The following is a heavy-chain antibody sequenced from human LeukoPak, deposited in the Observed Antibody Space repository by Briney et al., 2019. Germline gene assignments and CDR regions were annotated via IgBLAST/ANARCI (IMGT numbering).Heavy chain of an antibody. CDR2: INHSGST. D-gene: IGHD3-22*01. CDR1: GGFFSGYY. CDR3: ASPPMDYYDSSGYSLSDF. V-gene: IGHV4-34*01. J-gene: IGHJ4*02. Sequence: PSETLSLTCAVYGGFFSGYYWSWIRQPPGKGLEWIGEINHSGSTNYNPSLKSRVAISVDTSKNQFSLKLSSVTAADTAVYYCASPPMDYYDSSGYSLSDFWGQGTLVTISS.